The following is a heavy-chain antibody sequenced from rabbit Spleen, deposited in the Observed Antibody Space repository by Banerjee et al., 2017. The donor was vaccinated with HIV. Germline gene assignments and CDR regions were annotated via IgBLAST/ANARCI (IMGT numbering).Heavy chain of an antibody. J-gene: IGHJ3*01. CDR2: IDSGGSGST. CDR1: GFDFSSRYW. D-gene: IGHD8-1*01. V-gene: IGHV1S45*01. CDR3: TRDGAGGSYFAL. Sequence: QEQLVESGGGLVQPEGSLTLTCKASGFDFSSRYWMSWVRQAPGKGPEWIACIDSGGSGSTYYASWAKGRFTISKISSTTVTLQMNSLTAADTATYFCTRDGAGGSYFALWGQGTLVTVS.